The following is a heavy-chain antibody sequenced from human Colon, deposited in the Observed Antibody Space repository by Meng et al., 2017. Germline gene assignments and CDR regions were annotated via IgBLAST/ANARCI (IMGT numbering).Heavy chain of an antibody. J-gene: IGHJ4*02. CDR1: VGSISTGGYY. CDR3: ARGRGSYSSIDF. V-gene: IGHV4-31*01. Sequence: QVRQKESGTDLMNPSQSLSLTCTFSVGSISTGGYYWSLIRQLPGKGLEWIGYIYYSGSTYYNPSLRSLVSISVDTSKNHFSLNLTSVTAADTAVYYCARGRGSYSSIDFWGQGTLVTSPQ. CDR2: IYYSGST. D-gene: IGHD1-26*01.